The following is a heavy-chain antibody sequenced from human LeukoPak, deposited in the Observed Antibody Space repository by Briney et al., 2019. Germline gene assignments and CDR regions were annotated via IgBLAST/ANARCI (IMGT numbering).Heavy chain of an antibody. CDR3: ARDGHQLPS. V-gene: IGHV4-38-2*02. J-gene: IGHJ4*02. Sequence: SETLSLTCTVSGYSISSGYYWGWIRQPPGKGLEWIGSIYYSGSTYYNPSLKSRVTISVDTSKNQFSLKLSSVTAADTAVYYCARDGHQLPSWGQGTLVTVSS. D-gene: IGHD2-2*01. CDR1: GYSISSGYY. CDR2: IYYSGST.